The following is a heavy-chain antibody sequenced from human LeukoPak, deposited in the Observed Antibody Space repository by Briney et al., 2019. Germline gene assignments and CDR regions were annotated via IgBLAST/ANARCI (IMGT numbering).Heavy chain of an antibody. J-gene: IGHJ4*02. CDR2: INHSGST. V-gene: IGHV4-34*01. CDR1: GGSFSGYY. D-gene: IGHD6-19*01. CDR3: ARLYNKGWCFDY. Sequence: SETLSLTCAVCGGSFSGYYWSWIRQPPGKGLEWIGEINHSGSTYYNPSLKSRVTISVDTSKNQFSLNLSSVTAADAAVFHCARLYNKGWCFDYWSQGTLVTVSS.